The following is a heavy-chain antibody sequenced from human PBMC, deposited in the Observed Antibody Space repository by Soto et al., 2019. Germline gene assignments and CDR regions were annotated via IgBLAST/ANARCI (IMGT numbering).Heavy chain of an antibody. Sequence: PGESLKISCKGSGYTFTDYWGGWVRQLPGKGLEWMVIIYPGACDTRYSPSFQGHVTITVDKSTSTAYLQWNTLKASDTAMYYCARHISKSRYYYYAMDVWGQGTTVTVSS. D-gene: IGHD4-4*01. V-gene: IGHV5-51*01. CDR2: IYPGACDT. J-gene: IGHJ6*02. CDR1: GYTFTDYW. CDR3: ARHISKSRYYYYAMDV.